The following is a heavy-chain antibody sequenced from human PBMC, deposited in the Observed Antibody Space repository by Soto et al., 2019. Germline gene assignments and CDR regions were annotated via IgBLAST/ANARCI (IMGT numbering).Heavy chain of an antibody. CDR3: ARYYVDYLPLEVWYNGFDP. D-gene: IGHD4-17*01. CDR2: ISAYNGKT. V-gene: IGHV1-18*01. J-gene: IGHJ5*02. Sequence: SVKVSCKASGYTLTSYGISWVRQAPGQGLEWKGRISAYNGKTNYAQKLQGRVTMTTDTSTSTAYMELRSLRSDDTTVFYCARYYVDYLPLEVWYNGFDPWGEGTLVTVSS. CDR1: GYTLTSYG.